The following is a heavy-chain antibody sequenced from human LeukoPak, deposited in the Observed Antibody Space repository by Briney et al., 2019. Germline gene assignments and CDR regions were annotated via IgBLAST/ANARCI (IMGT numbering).Heavy chain of an antibody. CDR2: IKEDGSQK. V-gene: IGHV3-7*01. CDR3: AGSSGWLFDY. Sequence: GGSLRLSCAGTGFTFSNYWMNWVRQAPGKGLEWVANIKEDGSQKYYVDSVKGRFTIFRDNAKNSVYLQMSSLRAEDTAVYYCAGSSGWLFDYWGQGTLVAVSS. CDR1: GFTFSNYW. J-gene: IGHJ4*02. D-gene: IGHD6-19*01.